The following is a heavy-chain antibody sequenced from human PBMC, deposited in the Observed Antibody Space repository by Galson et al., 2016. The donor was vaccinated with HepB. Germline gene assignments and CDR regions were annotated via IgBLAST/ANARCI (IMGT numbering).Heavy chain of an antibody. CDR3: ARGSLDGVTIFGVVDAEYFQH. V-gene: IGHV3-30-3*01. D-gene: IGHD3-3*01. CDR1: GFIFRNYV. Sequence: SLRLSCAASGFIFRNYVMHWVRQAPGRGLEWVAVVSYDGSNKYYADSVKGRFTISRDDSKNTLYLQMNSLRAEDTAVYYCARGSLDGVTIFGVVDAEYFQHWGQGTQVTVSS. CDR2: VSYDGSNK. J-gene: IGHJ1*01.